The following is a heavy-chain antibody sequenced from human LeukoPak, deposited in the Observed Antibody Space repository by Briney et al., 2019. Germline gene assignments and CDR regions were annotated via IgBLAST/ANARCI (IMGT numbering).Heavy chain of an antibody. CDR1: ADSFSSHY. CDR2: ISYIGST. J-gene: IGHJ3*02. D-gene: IGHD4-17*01. CDR3: ARDIVTVTKGFDI. Sequence: SETLSLTCAVSADSFSSHYWTWIRQPPGKGLEWIGYISYIGSTNYNPSLKSRVTISIATSKNQFSLKLSSVTAADTAVYYCARDIVTVTKGFDIWGQGTMVSVSS. V-gene: IGHV4-59*11.